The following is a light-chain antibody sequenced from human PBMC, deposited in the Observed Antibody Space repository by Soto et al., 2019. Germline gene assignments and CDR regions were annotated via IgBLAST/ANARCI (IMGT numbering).Light chain of an antibody. J-gene: IGLJ1*01. V-gene: IGLV1-40*01. CDR1: SSNIGAGYD. Sequence: QSVLTQPPSVSGAPGQRVTISCTGSSSNIGAGYDVHWYQQLPGTAPKLLIYDNNNRPSGVPDRFSGSKSGTSPSLAITGPEAGEEGDYYCHSYDSSWGGVDVFGTGTKVTV. CDR3: HSYDSSWGGVDV. CDR2: DNN.